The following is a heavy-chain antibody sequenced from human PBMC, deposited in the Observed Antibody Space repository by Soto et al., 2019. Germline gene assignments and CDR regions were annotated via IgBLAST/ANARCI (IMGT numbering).Heavy chain of an antibody. Sequence: QLQLQESGPGLVKPSETLSLTCAVSGGSISSSSYYWGWIRQPQGKGLEWIGSIYCSGSTYYPPTHHSRVAISVSTSKIPFTLNLSCFTAADTPIYYSARPTVNIRTFYSGLKTHSFDYCGQGALVSVSS. CDR1: GGSISSSSYY. V-gene: IGHV4-39*01. CDR2: IYCSGST. D-gene: IGHD6-19*01. CDR3: ARPTVNIRTFYSGLKTHSFDY. J-gene: IGHJ4*02.